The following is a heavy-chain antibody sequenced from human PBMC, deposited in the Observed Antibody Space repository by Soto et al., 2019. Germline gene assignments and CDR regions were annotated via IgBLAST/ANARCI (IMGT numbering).Heavy chain of an antibody. Sequence: QVQLVESGGGVVQPGTSLRLSCVASGFTFSSYGIHWVRQAPGRGLEWVAVISYDGSNKYYADSVKGRFTISRDNFKNTLYLQMNSLRAEDTAVYYCAKERYRQLYLEDYGMDVWGQGTTVTVSS. CDR1: GFTFSSYG. D-gene: IGHD3-16*01. CDR3: AKERYRQLYLEDYGMDV. J-gene: IGHJ6*02. V-gene: IGHV3-30*18. CDR2: ISYDGSNK.